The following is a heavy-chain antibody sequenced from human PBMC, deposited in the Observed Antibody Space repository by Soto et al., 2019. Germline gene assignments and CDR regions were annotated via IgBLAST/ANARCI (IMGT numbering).Heavy chain of an antibody. J-gene: IGHJ6*02. CDR2: INPSGGST. Sequence: GASWKVSCKASGYTFTSYYMHWLLQAPVEAHAPLGIINPSGGSTSYAQKFQGRVTMTRDTSTSTVYMELSSLRSEDTAVYYCATGYYYDSSGYPTPYYYGMDVWGQGTTVTVS. CDR3: ATGYYYDSSGYPTPYYYGMDV. V-gene: IGHV1-46*01. CDR1: GYTFTSYY. D-gene: IGHD3-22*01.